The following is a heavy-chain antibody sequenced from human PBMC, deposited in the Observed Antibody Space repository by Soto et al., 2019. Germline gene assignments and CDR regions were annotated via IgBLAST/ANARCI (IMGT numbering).Heavy chain of an antibody. CDR3: AKDLGARGVGATLDD. Sequence: VQLLESGGGLVQPGGSLRLSCAASGFTFSSYAMSWVRQAPGKGLEWVSGISDSGDSTYNADSVKGRFTISRDNSKNTLYLQMNSLRAEDTAVYYCAKDLGARGVGATLDDWGQGTLVTVSS. J-gene: IGHJ4*02. D-gene: IGHD1-26*01. CDR2: ISDSGDST. CDR1: GFTFSSYA. V-gene: IGHV3-23*01.